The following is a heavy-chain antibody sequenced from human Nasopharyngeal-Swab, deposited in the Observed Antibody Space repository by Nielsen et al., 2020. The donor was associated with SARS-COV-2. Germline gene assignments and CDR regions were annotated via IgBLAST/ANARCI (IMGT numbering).Heavy chain of an antibody. V-gene: IGHV1-69*13. Sequence: SVKVSCKASGGTFSSYAISWVRQDPGQGLEWMGGIIPIFGTANYAQKFQGRVTITADAPTSTAYMELSSLRSEDTAVYYCARGGRNWNDYYYYGMDVWGQGTTVTVSS. CDR1: GGTFSSYA. CDR2: IIPIFGTA. CDR3: ARGGRNWNDYYYYGMDV. D-gene: IGHD1-1*01. J-gene: IGHJ6*02.